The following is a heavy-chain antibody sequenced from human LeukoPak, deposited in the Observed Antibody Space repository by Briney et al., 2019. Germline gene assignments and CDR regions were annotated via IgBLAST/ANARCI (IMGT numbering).Heavy chain of an antibody. V-gene: IGHV4-38-2*02. J-gene: IGHJ4*02. CDR2: VYHSGAE. Sequence: KTSETLSLTCIVSADAITSHFYWGWIRQSPGEGGKGLEWIASVYHSGAEYVNPSLKSRVTTSVDTSKSQFYLTLTSVTAADTAVYFCARASFASGSYYFDLWGPRTLITVSS. D-gene: IGHD3-10*01. CDR1: ADAITSHFY. CDR3: ARASFASGSYYFDL.